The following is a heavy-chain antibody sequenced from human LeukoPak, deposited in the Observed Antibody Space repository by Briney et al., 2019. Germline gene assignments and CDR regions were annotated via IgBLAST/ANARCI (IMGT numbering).Heavy chain of an antibody. D-gene: IGHD6-13*01. CDR1: GGSISSYY. V-gene: IGHV4-59*01. J-gene: IGHJ5*02. CDR3: ARGNRAGYSSSWYGYWFDP. Sequence: PSETLSLTCTVSGGSISSYYWSWIRQPPGKGLEWIGYIYYSGSTNYNPSLKSRVTISVDTSKNQFSLKLSSVTAAGTAVYYCARGNRAGYSSSWYGYWFDPWGQGTLVTVSS. CDR2: IYYSGST.